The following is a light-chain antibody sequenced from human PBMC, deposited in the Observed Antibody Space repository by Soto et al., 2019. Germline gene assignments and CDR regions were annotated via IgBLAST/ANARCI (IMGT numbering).Light chain of an antibody. J-gene: IGKJ1*01. V-gene: IGKV3-11*01. Sequence: IVLTQSPVTLAVSPGESAVLSCRASQSVSTSLAWYQHKPGQAPRLFIYDASKRAPGIPARFTGSGSGAHFTLTSSSLEPEDIAVYYCQVRDVWPSFGQGTKVEIK. CDR3: QVRDVWPS. CDR2: DAS. CDR1: QSVSTS.